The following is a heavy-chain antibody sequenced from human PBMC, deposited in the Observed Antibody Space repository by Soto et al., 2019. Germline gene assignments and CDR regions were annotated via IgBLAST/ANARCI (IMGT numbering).Heavy chain of an antibody. Sequence: SETLSLTCTVSGGSICSYYWSWIRQPPGKGLEWIGYIYYSGSTNYNPSLKSRVTISVDTSKNQFSLKLSSVTAADTAVYYCASGGSSSSGAFDIWGQGTMVTVSS. V-gene: IGHV4-59*08. CDR2: IYYSGST. CDR3: ASGGSSSSGAFDI. D-gene: IGHD6-6*01. CDR1: GGSICSYY. J-gene: IGHJ3*02.